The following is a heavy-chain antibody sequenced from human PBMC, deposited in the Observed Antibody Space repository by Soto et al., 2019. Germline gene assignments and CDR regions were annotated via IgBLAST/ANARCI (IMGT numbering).Heavy chain of an antibody. CDR3: ARGAHCSGGSCYWMAFDI. CDR2: INPNSGGT. D-gene: IGHD2-15*01. CDR1: GYTFTGYY. Sequence: QVQLVQSGAEVKKPGASVMVSCKASGYTFTGYYMHWVRQAPGQGLEWMGWINPNSGGTNYAQKLQGWVTRTRDTSISTAYMELSRLRSDDTAVYYCARGAHCSGGSCYWMAFDIWGQGTMVTVSS. V-gene: IGHV1-2*04. J-gene: IGHJ3*02.